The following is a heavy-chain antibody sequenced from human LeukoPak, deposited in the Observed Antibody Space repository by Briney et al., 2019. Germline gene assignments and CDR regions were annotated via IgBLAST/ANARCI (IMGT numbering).Heavy chain of an antibody. CDR2: ISYDGSNK. J-gene: IGHJ4*02. CDR3: AKDPSPVVGATSMGDY. Sequence: GGSLRLSCAASGFTFNTHGMHWVRQAPGKGLEWVAVISYDGSNKYYADSVKGRFTISRDNSKNTLYLQMNSLRAEDTAVYYCAKDPSPVVGATSMGDYWGQGTLVTVSS. D-gene: IGHD1-26*01. V-gene: IGHV3-30*18. CDR1: GFTFNTHG.